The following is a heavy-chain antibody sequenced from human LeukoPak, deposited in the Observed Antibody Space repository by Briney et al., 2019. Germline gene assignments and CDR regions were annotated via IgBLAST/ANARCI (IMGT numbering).Heavy chain of an antibody. V-gene: IGHV4-59*01. CDR3: AREGRTNNYGPIDP. CDR1: GGSISSYF. J-gene: IGHJ5*02. D-gene: IGHD5-18*01. Sequence: SETLSLTCTVSGGSISSYFWTWIRQPPGKGLEWIGYIYSSGSTNYNPSLKSRVTISVDTSKNQFSLKLSSVTAADTAVYYCAREGRTNNYGPIDPWGRGTLVTVSS. CDR2: IYSSGST.